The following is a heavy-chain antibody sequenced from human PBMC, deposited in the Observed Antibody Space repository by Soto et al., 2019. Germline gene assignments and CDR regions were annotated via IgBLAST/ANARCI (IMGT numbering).Heavy chain of an antibody. CDR1: GFTFSSYA. CDR2: ISVSGGST. CDR3: AKGTSLGPWYYYGMDV. J-gene: IGHJ6*02. V-gene: IGHV3-23*01. Sequence: EVQLLESGGGLVQPGGSLRLSCAASGFTFSSYAMTWVRQAPGKGLEWVSVISVSGGSTYYADSVKGRFTISRDNSKNMLYLQMNSLRAEDTAVYYCAKGTSLGPWYYYGMDVWGQGTTVTVSS.